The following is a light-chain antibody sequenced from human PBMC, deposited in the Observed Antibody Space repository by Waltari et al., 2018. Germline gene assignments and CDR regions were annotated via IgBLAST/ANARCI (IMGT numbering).Light chain of an antibody. CDR1: QNIRNS. Sequence: EIVMTQSPATLSVSPGERATLSCRASQNIRNSLAWYQQKHAQAPSLPLSLASTRATGIPARFGGSGSGTQFSLTISSLQHEDFAIYYCQHHSTWPPTFGPGTRV. CDR2: LAS. J-gene: IGKJ1*01. V-gene: IGKV3D-15*01. CDR3: QHHSTWPPT.